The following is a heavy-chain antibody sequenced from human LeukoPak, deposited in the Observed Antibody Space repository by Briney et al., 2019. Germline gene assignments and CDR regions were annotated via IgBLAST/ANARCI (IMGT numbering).Heavy chain of an antibody. J-gene: IGHJ4*02. Sequence: SETLSLTCTVSGGSISSGSYYWSWIRQPAGKGLEWIGRIYTSGSTNYNPSLKSRVTISVDTSKNQFSLKLSSVSAADTAVYYCASPLPGGYSGYEEALDYWGQGTLVTVSS. CDR1: GGSISSGSYY. CDR3: ASPLPGGYSGYEEALDY. V-gene: IGHV4-61*02. D-gene: IGHD5-12*01. CDR2: IYTSGST.